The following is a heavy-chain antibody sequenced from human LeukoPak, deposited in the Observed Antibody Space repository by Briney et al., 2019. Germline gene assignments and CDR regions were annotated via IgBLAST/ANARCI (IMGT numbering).Heavy chain of an antibody. CDR2: ISYDGSNK. J-gene: IGHJ3*02. D-gene: IGHD3-10*01. CDR3: AKDFRARVTMVRGVMGAFDI. CDR1: GFTFSNYW. Sequence: GGSLRLSCAASGFTFSNYWMHWVRQAPGKGLEWVAVISYDGSNKYYADSVKGRFTISRDNSKNTLYLQMNSLRAEDTAVYYCAKDFRARVTMVRGVMGAFDIWGQGTMVTVSS. V-gene: IGHV3-30*18.